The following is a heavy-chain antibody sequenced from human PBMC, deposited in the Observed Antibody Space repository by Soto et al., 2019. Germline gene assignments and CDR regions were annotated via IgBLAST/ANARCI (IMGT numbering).Heavy chain of an antibody. D-gene: IGHD2-15*01. CDR2: ISSSRGYT. J-gene: IGHJ4*02. CDR1: GFTFSSYS. V-gene: IGHV3-21*01. Sequence: EVQLVESGGGLVKPGGSLRLSCAASGFTFSSYSMNWVRQAPGKGLEWVSSISSSRGYTSYADSVKGRFTISRDNAKNSLYLQMGSLRAEDTAVYYCARGRSLNPNMGYWGQGALVTVSS. CDR3: ARGRSLNPNMGY.